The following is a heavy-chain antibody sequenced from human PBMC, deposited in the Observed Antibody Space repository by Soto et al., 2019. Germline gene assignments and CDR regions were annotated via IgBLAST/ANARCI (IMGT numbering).Heavy chain of an antibody. CDR1: GFTFSSYS. CDR3: ARYLGYCSRTSCYTMGGVDY. CDR2: ISYDGNKK. V-gene: IGHV3-30-3*01. Sequence: QVQLVESGGGVVQPGRSLRLSCAASGFTFSSYSMHWVRQAPGKGLEWVAVISYDGNKKYYADSVKGRFTISRDKSKNTLYLQMNSLRDEDTAVYYCARYLGYCSRTSCYTMGGVDYWCQGTLVSVSS. D-gene: IGHD2-2*02. J-gene: IGHJ4*02.